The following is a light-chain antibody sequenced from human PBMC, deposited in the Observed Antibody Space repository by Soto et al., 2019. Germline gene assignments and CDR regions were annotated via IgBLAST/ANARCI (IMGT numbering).Light chain of an antibody. CDR1: SGHKNNA. Sequence: QLVLTQSPSASASLGASVKLTCTLSSGHKNNAIAWHQQQPEKGPRYLMKVNSDGSHDRGDGLPDRFSGSSSGAERYLTISSFQSEDEADYFCQSRDTGINVVFGGGTKLTVL. CDR3: QSRDTGINVV. V-gene: IGLV4-69*01. J-gene: IGLJ2*01. CDR2: VNSDGSH.